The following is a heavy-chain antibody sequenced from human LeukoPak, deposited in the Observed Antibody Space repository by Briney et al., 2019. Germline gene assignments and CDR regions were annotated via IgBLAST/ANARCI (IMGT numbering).Heavy chain of an antibody. J-gene: IGHJ4*02. CDR1: GGSFSGYY. V-gene: IGHV4-34*01. CDR3: ARRGRRLLEVLGSMVRGVMGYEY. Sequence: SETLSLTCAVYGGSFSGYYWSWIRQPPGKGLEWIGEINHSGSTNYNPSLKSRVTMSADTSKKQLSLKLRSVTAADTSVYYCARRGRRLLEVLGSMVRGVMGYEYWGQGTLVTVSS. D-gene: IGHD3-10*01. CDR2: INHSGST.